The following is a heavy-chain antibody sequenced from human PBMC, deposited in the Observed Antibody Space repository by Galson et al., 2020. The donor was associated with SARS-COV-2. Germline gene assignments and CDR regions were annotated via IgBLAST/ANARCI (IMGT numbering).Heavy chain of an antibody. D-gene: IGHD4-17*01. Sequence: ETSETLSLTCTVSAGPLSSNYSNWIRQPQGKGLEWIGYISYSGNTNYNPSLKSRVTMSVDLPKNQFSLNLSSVTAADTAVYFCARDPAPLYGDNFYYAMDVWGQGTTVTVSS. CDR2: ISYSGNT. CDR3: ARDPAPLYGDNFYYAMDV. CDR1: AGPLSSNY. V-gene: IGHV4-59*01. J-gene: IGHJ6*02.